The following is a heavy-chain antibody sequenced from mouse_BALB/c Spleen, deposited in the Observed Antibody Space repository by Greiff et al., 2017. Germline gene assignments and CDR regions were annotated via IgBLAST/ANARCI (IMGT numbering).Heavy chain of an antibody. CDR3: ARQAGYYGSSPWYFDV. CDR1: GFTFSSYA. D-gene: IGHD1-1*01. V-gene: IGHV5-9-3*01. CDR2: ISSGGSYT. J-gene: IGHJ1*01. Sequence: EVNVVESGGGLVKPGGSLKLSCAASGFTFSSYAMSWVRQTPEKRLEWVATISSGGSYTYYPDSVKGRFTISRDNAKNTLYLQMSSLRSEDTAMYYCARQAGYYGSSPWYFDVWGAGTTVTVSS.